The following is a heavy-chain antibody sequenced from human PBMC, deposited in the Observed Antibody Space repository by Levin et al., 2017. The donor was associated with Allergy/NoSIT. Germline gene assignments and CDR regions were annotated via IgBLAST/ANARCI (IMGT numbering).Heavy chain of an antibody. D-gene: IGHD3-16*01. V-gene: IGHV4-59*01. CDR1: GSTTSLFY. CDR3: ARDTGGWYFDR. Sequence: SQTLSLTCTVSGSTTSLFYWNWIRQNPGKGLEWIGYINYSGSTKYNPSLKSRVTISLDKSKNQFSLLLTSVTAADTAVYYCARDTGGWYFDRWGQGTLVTVAS. J-gene: IGHJ5*02. CDR2: INYSGST.